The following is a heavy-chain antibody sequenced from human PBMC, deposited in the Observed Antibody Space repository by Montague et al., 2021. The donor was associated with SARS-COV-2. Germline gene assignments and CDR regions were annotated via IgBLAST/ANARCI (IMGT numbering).Heavy chain of an antibody. CDR1: GGPISGSSDY. D-gene: IGHD5-18*01. CDR2: VDYSGNT. J-gene: IGHJ4*02. V-gene: IGHV4-39*01. Sequence: SETLSLTCTVTGGPISGSSDYWGWIRQSPGKGLEWIASVDYSGNTYYIPSLKSRLTISVDTSKSQFSLKLNSVTAADTALYYCARREYSYGWGDWGQGTLVTVSS. CDR3: ARREYSYGWGD.